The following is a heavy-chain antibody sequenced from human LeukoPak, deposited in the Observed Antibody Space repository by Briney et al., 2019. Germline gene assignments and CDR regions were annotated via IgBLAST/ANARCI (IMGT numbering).Heavy chain of an antibody. Sequence: SETLSLTCTISGGSISSSSFYWGWIRQPPGKGPEWIGSINYGGSTSYNPSLKNRVTVSLDTSKTQFSLRLSSVTAADTAVYYCARVLRYFDWPCDYWGQGTLVTVSS. CDR3: ARVLRYFDWPCDY. D-gene: IGHD3-9*01. CDR1: GGSISSSSFY. CDR2: INYGGST. J-gene: IGHJ4*02. V-gene: IGHV4-39*01.